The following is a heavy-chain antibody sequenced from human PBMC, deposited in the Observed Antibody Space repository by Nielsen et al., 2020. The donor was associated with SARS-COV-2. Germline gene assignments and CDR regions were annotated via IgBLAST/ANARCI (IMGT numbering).Heavy chain of an antibody. D-gene: IGHD5-18*01. CDR3: TRVNEVDTAKGWFDP. V-gene: IGHV3-49*03. CDR1: GFTFGDYA. CDR2: IRSNAYGGTT. Sequence: GESLKISCTASGFTFGDYAMSWFRQAPGKGLEWVGFIRSNAYGGTTEYAASVKGRFTISRDDSKSIAYLQMNSLKTEDTAVYYCTRVNEVDTAKGWFDPWGQGTLVTVSS. J-gene: IGHJ5*02.